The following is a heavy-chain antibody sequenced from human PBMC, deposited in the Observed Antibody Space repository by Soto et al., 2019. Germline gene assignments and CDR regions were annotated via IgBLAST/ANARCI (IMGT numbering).Heavy chain of an antibody. CDR2: IYWDDDK. Sequence: QITLKESGPTLVKPTQTLTLTCTFSGFSLTTRGVVVGWILQPPGKALECLALIYWDDDKRYSPSLQSRLSITKDTSKNQVVLTMTNVDPVDTATYYCAHIPNYYQYDWFDPWGQGTLVSVSS. CDR1: GFSLTTRGVV. V-gene: IGHV2-5*02. CDR3: AHIPNYYQYDWFDP. D-gene: IGHD3-16*01. J-gene: IGHJ5*02.